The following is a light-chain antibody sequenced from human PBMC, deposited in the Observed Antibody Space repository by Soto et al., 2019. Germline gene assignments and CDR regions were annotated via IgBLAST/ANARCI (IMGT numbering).Light chain of an antibody. V-gene: IGKV3D-15*01. CDR3: HQRRQWPLT. Sequence: IVITQSPSTLSVSPGERATLSCRASQSVSSNLAWYQQKPGQAPSLLIYDISARATGIPTRFSGSGSGTEFTLTISSLESEDFAVYYCHQRRQWPLTFGGGTKVDIK. CDR1: QSVSSN. CDR2: DIS. J-gene: IGKJ4*01.